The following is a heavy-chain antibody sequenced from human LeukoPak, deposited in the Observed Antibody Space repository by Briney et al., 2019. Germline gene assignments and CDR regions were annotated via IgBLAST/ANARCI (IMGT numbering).Heavy chain of an antibody. CDR2: INPNSGGT. D-gene: IGHD2-15*01. Sequence: ASVKVSCKASGYTFTDYYIHWVRQAPGQGLEWMGWINPNSGGTNYAQKFKGRVTMTRDTFITTAYMELSRLTPDDTPVYTCARSVADPPCSFFDPWGQGTLVTVSS. J-gene: IGHJ5*02. CDR3: ARSVADPPCSFFDP. CDR1: GYTFTDYY. V-gene: IGHV1-2*02.